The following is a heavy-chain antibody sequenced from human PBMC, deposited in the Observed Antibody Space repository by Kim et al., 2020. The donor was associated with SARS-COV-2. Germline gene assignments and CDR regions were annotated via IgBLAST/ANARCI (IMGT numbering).Heavy chain of an antibody. D-gene: IGHD3-10*01. J-gene: IGHJ5*02. Sequence: YSQHFQVRVTITRDTSATTAYMELSSLTSKETAVYYCAREGSGSYNWFDPWGQGTLVTVSS. V-gene: IGHV1-3*01. CDR3: AREGSGSYNWFDP.